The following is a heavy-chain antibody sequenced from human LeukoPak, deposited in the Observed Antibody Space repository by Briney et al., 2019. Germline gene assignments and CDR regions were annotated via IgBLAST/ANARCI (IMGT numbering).Heavy chain of an antibody. CDR3: ARTGTVAGTSIWFDP. D-gene: IGHD6-19*01. Sequence: ASVKVSCKASGYTFTSYGISWVRQAPGQGLEWMGWISAYNGNTNYAQKLQGRATMTTDTSTSTAYMELRSLSSDDTAVYYCARTGTVAGTSIWFDPWGQGTLVTVSS. J-gene: IGHJ5*02. CDR1: GYTFTSYG. CDR2: ISAYNGNT. V-gene: IGHV1-18*01.